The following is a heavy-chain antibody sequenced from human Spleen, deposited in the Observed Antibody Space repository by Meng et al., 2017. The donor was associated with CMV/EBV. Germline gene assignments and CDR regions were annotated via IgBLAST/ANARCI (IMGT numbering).Heavy chain of an antibody. CDR3: VRDNHGFGELRQDV. CDR1: GFTFSNYA. D-gene: IGHD3-10*01. CDR2: IKQDGSER. J-gene: IGHJ6*02. V-gene: IGHV3-7*01. Sequence: GESLKISCAASGFTFSNYAMSWVRQAPGKGLTWVAKIKQDGSERYYVDSVKGRFIISRDNAKKSLYLQMNSLRPEDTALYYCVRDNHGFGELRQDVWGQGTTVTVSS.